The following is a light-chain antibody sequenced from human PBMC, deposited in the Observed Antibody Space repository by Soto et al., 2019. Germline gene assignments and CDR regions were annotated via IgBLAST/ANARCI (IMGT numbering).Light chain of an antibody. CDR3: QQYGGSPGT. CDR2: VAS. J-gene: IGKJ1*01. Sequence: IVLTQSPGTLSLSPGERATLACRASQSVSGSDIAWYQQKTGQAPRLLIYVASSRATGIPDRFSVSGSGTDFTLTISRLEHQDFAMYYSQQYGGSPGTFGQGTKVDIK. CDR1: QSVSGSD. V-gene: IGKV3-20*01.